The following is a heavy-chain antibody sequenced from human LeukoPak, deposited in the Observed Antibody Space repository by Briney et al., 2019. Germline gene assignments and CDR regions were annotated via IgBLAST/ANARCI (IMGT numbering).Heavy chain of an antibody. D-gene: IGHD5/OR15-5a*01. CDR2: INHSGST. J-gene: IGHJ4*02. Sequence: WETLSLTCAVSGGSFSGYYWSWVRQPPGKGLEWVGEINHSGSTNYNPSLKGRVTISVDTSKNPFSLKLSCLTAADTSVYYCARVYSVYALYYFDYWGQGTLVTVSS. CDR3: ARVYSVYALYYFDY. V-gene: IGHV4-34*01. CDR1: GGSFSGYY.